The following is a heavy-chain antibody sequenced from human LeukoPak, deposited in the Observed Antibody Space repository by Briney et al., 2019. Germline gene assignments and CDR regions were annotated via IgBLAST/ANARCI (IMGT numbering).Heavy chain of an antibody. CDR3: AKVRYSYGYFDN. Sequence: PGGSLRLSCAPSGFTFSNYAMSWVRQAPGKGLEWLSSISGSGGDTYYADSVKGRLTISRDNYKNTLYLQMNSLRAEDTALYYCAKVRYSYGYFDNWGQGTLVTVSS. J-gene: IGHJ4*02. V-gene: IGHV3-23*01. D-gene: IGHD5-18*01. CDR1: GFTFSNYA. CDR2: ISGSGGDT.